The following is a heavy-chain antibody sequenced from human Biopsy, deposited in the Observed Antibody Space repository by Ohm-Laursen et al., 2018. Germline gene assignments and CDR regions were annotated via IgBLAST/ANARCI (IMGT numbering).Heavy chain of an antibody. CDR1: GGSLSSSTYY. CDR2: VYYTGST. D-gene: IGHD3-22*01. J-gene: IGHJ2*01. V-gene: IGHV4-61*03. CDR3: ARDRGYYSDRTVPGYFDL. Sequence: SETLSLTCSVSGGSLSSSTYYWSWIRQPPGKGLQWIGYVYYTGSTDYNPSLQSRVTISVDTSKNHFSLRLRSVTPADTAIYYCARDRGYYSDRTVPGYFDLWGRGTLVTVSS.